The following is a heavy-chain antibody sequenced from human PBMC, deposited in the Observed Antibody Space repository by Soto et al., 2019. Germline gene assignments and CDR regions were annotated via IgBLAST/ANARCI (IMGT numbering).Heavy chain of an antibody. D-gene: IGHD2-15*01. CDR1: GGSISSGDHY. Sequence: QVQLQESGPGLVKPSQTLSLTCTVSGGSISSGDHYWSWVRQPPGEGLEWIGYIYYSGSTYYNPSVERRVTISVDTSNSQFSLSLTSVTVADTAVYYSARMPHLGYCRGGRCDRDYSGQGTMVTVSS. CDR2: IYYSGST. V-gene: IGHV4-30-4*01. J-gene: IGHJ4*02. CDR3: ARMPHLGYCRGGRCDRDY.